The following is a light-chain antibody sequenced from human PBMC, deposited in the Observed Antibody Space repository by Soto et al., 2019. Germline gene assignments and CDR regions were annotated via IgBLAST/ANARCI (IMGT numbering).Light chain of an antibody. CDR1: QSITNR. V-gene: IGKV1-5*01. CDR2: DAL. Sequence: DIQMTQSPYTLSTSAGDRVAITCRASQSITNRLAWYQLKPGKAPKVLIYDALNLESGVPSRFSGSGNGTEFAVTIRRLQRDDVAAYCCQHYGGMWTFGQGTKVDIK. J-gene: IGKJ1*01. CDR3: QHYGGMWT.